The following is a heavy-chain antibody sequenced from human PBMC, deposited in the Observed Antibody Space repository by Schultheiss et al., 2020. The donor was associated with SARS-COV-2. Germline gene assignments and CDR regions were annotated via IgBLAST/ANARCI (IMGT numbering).Heavy chain of an antibody. Sequence: SETLSLTCSVSGGSISNTDHYWSWVRQSPGKGLEWIGYTYYSGNTYYNLSLKSRLSISVDTSKNQFSLELTSLTPADTAVYYCARLGRDGYNRYYYYGMDVWGQGTTVTVSS. V-gene: IGHV4-30-4*01. J-gene: IGHJ6*02. CDR2: TYYSGNT. CDR1: GGSISNTDHY. D-gene: IGHD5-24*01. CDR3: ARLGRDGYNRYYYYGMDV.